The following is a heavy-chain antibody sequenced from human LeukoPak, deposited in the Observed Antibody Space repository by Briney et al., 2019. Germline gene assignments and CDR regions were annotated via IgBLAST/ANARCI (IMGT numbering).Heavy chain of an antibody. Sequence: PSETLSLTCTVSGGSISRYYWSWIRQPPGKGLEWIGYIYYSGRTNYNPSLKSRVTISVDTSENQFSLKLTSVTAADTAVYYCARHVEQWLTPFDYWGQGTLVTVSS. CDR1: GGSISRYY. J-gene: IGHJ4*02. D-gene: IGHD6-19*01. CDR3: ARHVEQWLTPFDY. V-gene: IGHV4-59*08. CDR2: IYYSGRT.